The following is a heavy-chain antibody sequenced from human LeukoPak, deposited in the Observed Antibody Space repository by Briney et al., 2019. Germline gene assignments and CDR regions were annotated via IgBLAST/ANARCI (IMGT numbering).Heavy chain of an antibody. J-gene: IGHJ4*02. V-gene: IGHV3-23*01. CDR1: GFTLSSHA. D-gene: IGHD6-13*01. CDR2: ISGSGGST. CDR3: AKEITYSSSSYPFDY. Sequence: GGSLRLSCAASGFTLSSHAMSWVRQAPGKGLEWVSAISGSGGSTYYADSVKGRFTISRENSKNTLYLQMNSLRAEDTAVYYCAKEITYSSSSYPFDYWGQGTLVTVSS.